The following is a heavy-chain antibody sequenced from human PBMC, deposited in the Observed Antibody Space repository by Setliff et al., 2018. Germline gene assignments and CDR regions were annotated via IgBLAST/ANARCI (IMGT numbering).Heavy chain of an antibody. J-gene: IGHJ3*02. CDR1: GYTFAKYG. Sequence: SVKVSCKAFGYTFAKYGTSWVRQAPGQGLEWMRWISGYNGYTVYAQKLQGRVTLTTGTSTGTAYMEVRSLRSDDTAQYYCVRDRAAIVVGPPTAAFDIWGQGTMVTVSS. V-gene: IGHV1-18*01. CDR3: VRDRAAIVVGPPTAAFDI. D-gene: IGHD2-2*01. CDR2: ISGYNGYT.